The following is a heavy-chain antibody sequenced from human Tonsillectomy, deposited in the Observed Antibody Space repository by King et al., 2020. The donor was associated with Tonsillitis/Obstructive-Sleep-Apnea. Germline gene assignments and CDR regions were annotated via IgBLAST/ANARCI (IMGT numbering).Heavy chain of an antibody. Sequence: VQLVESGGGLVQPGGSLRLSCAASGFTFSSYAMSWVRQAPGKGLEWVSAISNSGRSTYYADSVKGRFTISRDNSKNPLYLQMNSLRAEDTAVYYCAKAPVWFGELPPNWFDPWGQGTLVTVSS. CDR2: ISNSGRST. J-gene: IGHJ5*02. D-gene: IGHD3-10*01. V-gene: IGHV3-23*04. CDR1: GFTFSSYA. CDR3: AKAPVWFGELPPNWFDP.